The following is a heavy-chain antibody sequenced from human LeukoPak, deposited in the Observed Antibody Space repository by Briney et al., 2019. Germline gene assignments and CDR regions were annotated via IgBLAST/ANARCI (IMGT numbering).Heavy chain of an antibody. J-gene: IGHJ6*03. V-gene: IGHV4-39*07. Sequence: SETLSLTCNVSGGSISSDNYYWGWIRQPPGKGLEWIGSVYYSGSTYHNPSLKSRVTISVDKSKNQFSLKLSSVTAADTAVYYCARIRGFGADYYYYYMDVWGKGTTVTVSS. CDR1: GGSISSDNYY. CDR2: VYYSGST. D-gene: IGHD3-10*01. CDR3: ARIRGFGADYYYYYMDV.